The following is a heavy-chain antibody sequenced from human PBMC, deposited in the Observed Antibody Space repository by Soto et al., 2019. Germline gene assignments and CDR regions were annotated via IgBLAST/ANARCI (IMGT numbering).Heavy chain of an antibody. CDR1: GGTFSSYA. CDR3: ARDRFGGTPPYLFVGDV. J-gene: IGHJ6*02. D-gene: IGHD3-10*01. Sequence: ASVKVSCKASGGTFSSYAISWVRQAPGQGLEWMGGIIPIFGTANYAQKFQGRVTITADESTSTAYMELSSLRSEDTAVYYCARDRFGGTPPYLFVGDVWGQGTTVTVSS. CDR2: IIPIFGTA. V-gene: IGHV1-69*13.